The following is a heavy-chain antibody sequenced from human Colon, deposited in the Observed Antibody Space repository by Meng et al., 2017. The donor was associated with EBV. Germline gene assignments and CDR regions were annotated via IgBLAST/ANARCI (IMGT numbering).Heavy chain of an antibody. D-gene: IGHD3-10*01. CDR3: ARRRYYYGSGSYHSYYFDY. CDR2: IYYNGST. CDR1: GGSISISSYY. Sequence: LKPHEAGPGLVKPSETLSLTCTVSGGSISISSYYWGWIRQPPGKGLEWIGSIYYNGSTYYNPSLKSRVTISVDTSKNQFSLKLNSVTAADTAVYYCARRRYYYGSGSYHSYYFDYWGREPWSPSPQ. J-gene: IGHJ4*02. V-gene: IGHV4-39*01.